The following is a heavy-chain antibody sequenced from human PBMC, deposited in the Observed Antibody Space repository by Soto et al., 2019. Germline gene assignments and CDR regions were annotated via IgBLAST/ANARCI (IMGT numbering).Heavy chain of an antibody. D-gene: IGHD3-9*01. Sequence: QVQLQQWGAGLLKPSETLSLTCAVYGGSFSTYYWTWIRQPPGKGLEWIGEINQSGTTNYNPSLKSRVTFSIDTCTTHFSRRWTSVSAAVTAVYYCARDGGTIRRGWFDPWGQGSLVTVSS. CDR3: ARDGGTIRRGWFDP. CDR2: INQSGTT. J-gene: IGHJ5*02. V-gene: IGHV4-34*01. CDR1: GGSFSTYY.